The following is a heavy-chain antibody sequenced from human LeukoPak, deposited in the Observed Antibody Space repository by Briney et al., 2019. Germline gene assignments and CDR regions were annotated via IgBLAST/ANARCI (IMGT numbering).Heavy chain of an antibody. CDR1: GFTISSNF. CDR2: IFSGGTI. CDR3: ARGGIPAVLYYFDY. V-gene: IGHV3-66*01. J-gene: IGHJ4*02. D-gene: IGHD2-2*02. Sequence: GGSLRLSCAASGFTISSNFMSWVRQAPGKGLEWVSVIFSGGTINYADSVKGRFTISRDNSKNTLYLQINNLRAEDTAVYYCARGGIPAVLYYFDYWGQGSLVTVSS.